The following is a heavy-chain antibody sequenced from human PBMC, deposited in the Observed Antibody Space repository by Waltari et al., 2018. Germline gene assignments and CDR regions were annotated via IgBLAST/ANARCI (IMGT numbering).Heavy chain of an antibody. J-gene: IGHJ5*02. Sequence: QLQLQESGPGLVKPSETLSLTCTVPGGSISSSSYYCAWIRQPPGKGLEWIGSIYYSGSTYYNPSLKSRVTISVDTSKNQFSLKLSSVTAADTAVYYCAILGYCSSTSCYYGTDNWFDPWGQGTLVTVSS. D-gene: IGHD2-2*01. CDR2: IYYSGST. CDR3: AILGYCSSTSCYYGTDNWFDP. V-gene: IGHV4-39*01. CDR1: GGSISSSSYY.